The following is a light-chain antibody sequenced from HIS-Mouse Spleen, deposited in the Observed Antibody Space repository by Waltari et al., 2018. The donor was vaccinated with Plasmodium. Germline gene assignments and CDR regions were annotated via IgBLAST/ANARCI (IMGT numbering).Light chain of an antibody. V-gene: IGLV3-1*01. CDR3: QAWDSSTVV. Sequence: SYELTQPPSVSVSPGQTASITCSGDKLGDKYACWYQQKPGQSPVLVIYQDSKRPSGIPEGFSGSNSGKTATLTISGTQAMDEADYYCQAWDSSTVVFGGGTKLTVL. CDR2: QDS. J-gene: IGLJ2*01. CDR1: KLGDKY.